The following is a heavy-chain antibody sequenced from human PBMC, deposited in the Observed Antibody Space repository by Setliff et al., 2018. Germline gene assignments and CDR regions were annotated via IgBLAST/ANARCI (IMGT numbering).Heavy chain of an antibody. J-gene: IGHJ4*02. CDR3: ARGGTYRYFDY. Sequence: SETLSLTCSVSGDSISDASIMAWIRQPPGKGLEFIGYVFYNGAAKYDPSFKSRVTMSVDTSKTQFSLKLNSMTTADTAVYYCARGGTYRYFDYWGQGALVTVSS. V-gene: IGHV4-59*01. CDR1: GDSISDAS. CDR2: VFYNGAA.